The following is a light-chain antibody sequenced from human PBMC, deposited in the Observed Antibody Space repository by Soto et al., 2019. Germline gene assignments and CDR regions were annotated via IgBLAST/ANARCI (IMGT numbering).Light chain of an antibody. Sequence: EIVLTQSPATLSLSLGERATLSCRASQSVSSYLAWYQQKPGQAPRLLIYDASNRATGIPARFSGSGSGTDFTLTISXXXXXXXAVYYCQQRSNWXXXXTFGXGT. J-gene: IGKJ5*01. CDR1: QSVSSY. CDR3: QQRSNWXXXXT. CDR2: DAS. V-gene: IGKV3-11*01.